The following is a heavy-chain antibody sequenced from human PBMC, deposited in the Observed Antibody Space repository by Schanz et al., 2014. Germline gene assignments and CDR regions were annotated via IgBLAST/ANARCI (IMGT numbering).Heavy chain of an antibody. CDR1: GFSFSGFG. V-gene: IGHV3-30*03. J-gene: IGHJ4*02. CDR2: ISYDGRNK. Sequence: QVQLVESGGGVVQPGRSLRLSCAGSGFSFSGFGMHWVRQAPGKGLEWVAVISYDGRNKYFADSVKGRFTISRDNSKNTLFLQMSSLRAEDTAVYYCARDGDFDYWGQGTLVTVSS. CDR3: ARDGDFDY.